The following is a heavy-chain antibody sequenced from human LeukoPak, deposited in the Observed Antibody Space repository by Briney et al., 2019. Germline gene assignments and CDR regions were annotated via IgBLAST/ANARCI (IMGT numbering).Heavy chain of an antibody. CDR1: GFTFSRYW. CDR2: IKQDGSEK. V-gene: IGHV3-7*05. J-gene: IGHJ4*02. CDR3: ARGGDYLDF. Sequence: GGSLRLSSAASGFTFSRYWMGWVRQAPGKGLEWVANIKQDGSEKYYVDSVKGRFTISRDNANNSLYLQMNSLRAEDTAVYYCARGGDYLDFWGQGTLVTVSS.